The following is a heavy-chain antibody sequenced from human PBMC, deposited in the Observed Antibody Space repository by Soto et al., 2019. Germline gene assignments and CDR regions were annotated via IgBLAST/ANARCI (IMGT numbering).Heavy chain of an antibody. Sequence: LGGSLRLSCAASGFTFSSYGMHWVRQAPGKGLEWVAVISYDGSNKYYADSVKGRFTISRDNSKNTLYLQMNSLRAEDTAVYYCALPNRRYCSGGSCYSRLDYWGQGTLVTVSS. CDR1: GFTFSSYG. J-gene: IGHJ4*02. V-gene: IGHV3-30*03. CDR2: ISYDGSNK. D-gene: IGHD2-15*01. CDR3: ALPNRRYCSGGSCYSRLDY.